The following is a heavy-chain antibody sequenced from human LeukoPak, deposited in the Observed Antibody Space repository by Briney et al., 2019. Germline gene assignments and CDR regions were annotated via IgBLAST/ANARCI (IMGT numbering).Heavy chain of an antibody. CDR3: AKDPRRGLWFWDY. CDR1: GFTFSSYA. D-gene: IGHD3-10*01. CDR2: ISYDGSNK. Sequence: GGSLRLSRAASGFTFSSYAMHWVRQAPGKGLEWVAVISYDGSNKHYADSVKGRFTISRDNSKNTLYLQMNSLRAEDTAVYYCAKDPRRGLWFWDYWGQGTLVTVSS. V-gene: IGHV3-30*04. J-gene: IGHJ4*02.